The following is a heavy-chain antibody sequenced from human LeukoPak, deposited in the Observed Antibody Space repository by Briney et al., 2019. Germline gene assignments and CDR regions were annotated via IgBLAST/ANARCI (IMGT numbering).Heavy chain of an antibody. J-gene: IGHJ6*03. CDR2: IYWNDVK. CDR1: GFSLSTSGVG. D-gene: IGHD3-10*01. CDR3: ARWTLVRGDDQYYMGV. Sequence: SGPTLVNPTQTLTLTCTFSGFSLSTSGVGVGWIRQPPGKALEWLTLIYWNDVKRYSPSPKSRLTITKDTSKNQVVLTMTNMDPVDTATYYCARWTLVRGDDQYYMGVWGKGTTVTISS. V-gene: IGHV2-5*01.